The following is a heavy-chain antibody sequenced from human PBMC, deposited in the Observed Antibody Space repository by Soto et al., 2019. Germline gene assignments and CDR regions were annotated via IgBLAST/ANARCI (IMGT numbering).Heavy chain of an antibody. Sequence: QLQLQESGPGLVKPSETLSLTCTVSGGSISSSSYYWVWIRPPPGKGLDWIGSIYYSGSTSYNPSLKRRVTRSVDTSKNQVSLKLSSVAAADTAVYYCARLQVAAGSYYNGMDDWGQGTTVTVSS. CDR1: GGSISSSSYY. D-gene: IGHD6-13*01. CDR3: ARLQVAAGSYYNGMDD. J-gene: IGHJ6*02. CDR2: IYYSGST. V-gene: IGHV4-39*01.